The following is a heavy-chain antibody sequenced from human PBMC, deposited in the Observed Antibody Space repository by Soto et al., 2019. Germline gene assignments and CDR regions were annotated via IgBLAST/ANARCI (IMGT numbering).Heavy chain of an antibody. CDR2: IVVASGIT. J-gene: IGHJ4*01. V-gene: IGHV1-58*01. D-gene: IGHD3-9*01. Sequence: QMQLVQSGPEVKKPGTSVKVSYRTSGFTFTSSAVQWVQHTRGQRLEWIGWIVVASGITHYAQKFQERVTFTRNMSASPVYRELSSLRSEDSDVYYCAAALTYLTGKAGQYWGHGTLVTGSS. CDR1: GFTFTSSA. CDR3: AAALTYLTGKAGQY.